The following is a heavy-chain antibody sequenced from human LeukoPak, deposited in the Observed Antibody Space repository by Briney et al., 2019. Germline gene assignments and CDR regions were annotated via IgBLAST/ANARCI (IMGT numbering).Heavy chain of an antibody. Sequence: GGSLRLSCAASGFTVGSNYMSWVRQAPGKGLEWVSVIYSGGSTYYADSVKGRFTISRDNSKNTLYLQMNSLRAEDTAVYYCARGEGGSYFFDYWGQGTLVTVSS. V-gene: IGHV3-53*01. CDR2: IYSGGST. J-gene: IGHJ4*02. CDR1: GFTVGSNY. D-gene: IGHD1-26*01. CDR3: ARGEGGSYFFDY.